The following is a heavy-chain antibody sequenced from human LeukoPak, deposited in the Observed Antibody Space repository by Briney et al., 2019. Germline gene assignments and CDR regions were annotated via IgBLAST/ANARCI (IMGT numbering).Heavy chain of an antibody. CDR2: ISYDGSNK. V-gene: IGHV3-30*04. J-gene: IGHJ5*02. Sequence: GGSLRLSCAASGFTFSSYAMHWVRQAPGKGLEWVAVISYDGSNKYYADSVKGRFTISRDNSKNTLYQQMNSLRAEDTAVYYCARAPTPYDSSGYSNAWGQGTLVTVSS. CDR3: ARAPTPYDSSGYSNA. CDR1: GFTFSSYA. D-gene: IGHD3-22*01.